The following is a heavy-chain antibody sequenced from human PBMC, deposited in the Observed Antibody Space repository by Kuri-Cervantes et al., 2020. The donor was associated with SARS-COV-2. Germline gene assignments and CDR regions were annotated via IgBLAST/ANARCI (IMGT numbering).Heavy chain of an antibody. D-gene: IGHD6-19*01. V-gene: IGHV4-39*07. CDR1: GGSISSSSYY. J-gene: IGHJ6*02. CDR2: IYYSGST. CDR3: ARESSGITVPPEIENYYYYGMDV. Sequence: GSLRLSCTVPGGSISSSSYYWGWIRQPPGKGLEWIGSIYYSGSTYYNPSLKSRVTISVDTSKNHFSLQLNSVTPEDTAVYYCARESSGITVPPEIENYYYYGMDVWGQGTTVTVSS.